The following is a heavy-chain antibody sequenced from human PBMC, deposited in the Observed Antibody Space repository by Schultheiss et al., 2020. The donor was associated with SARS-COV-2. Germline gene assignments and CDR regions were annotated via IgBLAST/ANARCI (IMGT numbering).Heavy chain of an antibody. J-gene: IGHJ3*02. CDR1: GFTFSSYS. CDR2: ISSSSSYI. CDR3: ARDLSHRFGVVTQDAFDI. Sequence: GGSLRLSCAASGFTFSSYSMNWVRQAPGKGLEWVSSISSSSSYIYYADSVKGRFTISRDNAKNSLYLQMNSLRAEDTAVYYCARDLSHRFGVVTQDAFDIWGQGTMVTVSS. D-gene: IGHD3-3*01. V-gene: IGHV3-21*01.